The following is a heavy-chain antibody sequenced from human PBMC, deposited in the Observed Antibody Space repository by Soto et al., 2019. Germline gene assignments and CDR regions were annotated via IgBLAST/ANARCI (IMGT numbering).Heavy chain of an antibody. V-gene: IGHV4-59*11. D-gene: IGHD2-21*01. CDR3: ARIPQGYFDY. CDR2: ISYTGST. J-gene: IGHJ4*02. Sequence: QVQLQESGPGLVKPSETLSLTCTVSGDSISSHYWSWIRQPPGKGLEWIGYISYTGSTNYNPSLKRRVTMSLDTSKNHFSLSLTSVTAADTALYYCARIPQGYFDYWGQGLLVTVSS. CDR1: GDSISSHY.